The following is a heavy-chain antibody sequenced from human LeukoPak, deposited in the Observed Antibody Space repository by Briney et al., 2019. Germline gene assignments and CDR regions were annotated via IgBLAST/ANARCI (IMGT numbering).Heavy chain of an antibody. D-gene: IGHD3-10*01. CDR2: IRQDESER. V-gene: IGHV3-7*01. Sequence: GGTLRLSCSASGFTFSNFGMSWVRQLPGKGPEWVANIRQDESERYFADSVKGRFTISRDNAKKSVYLHMSSLRAEDTALYYCARLSAYYYGSYFYYYMDVWGKGTTVTVSS. J-gene: IGHJ6*03. CDR3: ARLSAYYYGSYFYYYMDV. CDR1: GFTFSNFG.